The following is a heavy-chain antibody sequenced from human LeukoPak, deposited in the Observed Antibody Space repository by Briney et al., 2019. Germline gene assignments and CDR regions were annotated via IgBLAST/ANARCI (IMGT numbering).Heavy chain of an antibody. V-gene: IGHV4-34*01. CDR1: GGSFSGYY. Sequence: SETLSLTCAVYGGSFSGYYWSWIRQPPGKGLEWIGEINHSGSTNYNPSLKSRVTISVDTSKNQFSLKLSSVTAADTAVYCCNFGWNDFSNPRDYWGQGTLVTVSS. J-gene: IGHJ4*02. D-gene: IGHD1-1*01. CDR3: NFGWNDFSNPRDY. CDR2: INHSGST.